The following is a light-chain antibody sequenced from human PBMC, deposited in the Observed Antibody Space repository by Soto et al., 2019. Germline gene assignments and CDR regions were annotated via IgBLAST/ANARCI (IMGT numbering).Light chain of an antibody. CDR3: SSYAGSNVL. Sequence: QSVLTQPPSASGSPGQPVTISCTGTPSDVGGYNSVSWYQQYPGKAPKLMIYDVSKRPSGVPDRFSGSKSGNTASLTVSGLQAEDEANYYCSSYAGSNVLFGGGTKLTVL. CDR2: DVS. CDR1: PSDVGGYNS. J-gene: IGLJ2*01. V-gene: IGLV2-8*01.